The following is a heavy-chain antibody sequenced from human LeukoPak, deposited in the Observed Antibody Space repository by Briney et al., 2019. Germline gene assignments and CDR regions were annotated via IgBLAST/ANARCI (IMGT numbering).Heavy chain of an antibody. J-gene: IGHJ4*02. CDR1: GGSFSGYY. V-gene: IGHV4-34*01. CDR2: INHSGST. CDR3: ARIRYSSGYRLYYFDY. D-gene: IGHD3-22*01. Sequence: PSETLSLTCAVYGGSFSGYYWSWIRQPPGKGLEWIGEINHSGSTNYNPSLKSRVTISVDTSKNQFSLKLSPVTAADTAVYYCARIRYSSGYRLYYFDYWGQGTLVTVSS.